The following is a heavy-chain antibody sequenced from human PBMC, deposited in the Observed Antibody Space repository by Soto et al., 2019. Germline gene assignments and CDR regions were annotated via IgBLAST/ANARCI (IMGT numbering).Heavy chain of an antibody. CDR3: ALGGYYGSGSYGWFDP. J-gene: IGHJ5*02. Sequence: GESLKISCKGSGYFFAGYWIAWVRQMPGKGLEWMGIIYPDNSNTKYSRSFQGQVTISADKSISTAYLQWSSLKASDTAMYYCALGGYYGSGSYGWFDPWGQGTLVTVSS. D-gene: IGHD3-10*01. CDR2: IYPDNSNT. V-gene: IGHV5-51*01. CDR1: GYFFAGYW.